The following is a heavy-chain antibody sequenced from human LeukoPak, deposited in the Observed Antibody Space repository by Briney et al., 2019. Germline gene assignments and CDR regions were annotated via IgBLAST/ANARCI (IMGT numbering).Heavy chain of an antibody. V-gene: IGHV3-64*01. CDR3: ARDPTADYDFWNGYFFDY. J-gene: IGHJ4*02. Sequence: PGGSLRLSCAASGFSFRTYAMHWVRQAPGKGLEYVSAISSTGGSTYYAKSVKGRFTISRDNSKNTLYLQMGSLRAEDMAVYYCARDPTADYDFWNGYFFDYWGQGTLVTVSS. D-gene: IGHD3-3*01. CDR1: GFSFRTYA. CDR2: ISSTGGST.